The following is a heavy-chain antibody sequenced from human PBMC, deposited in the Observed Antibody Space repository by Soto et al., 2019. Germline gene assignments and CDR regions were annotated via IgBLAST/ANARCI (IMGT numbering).Heavy chain of an antibody. CDR2: IYYGGST. J-gene: IGHJ4*02. Sequence: SETLSLTCTVSGDSISSSYYWGWIRQPPGKGLEWIGIIYYGGSTYSNPSLKSRVTISVDTSKNQFSLNLSSVTAADTAVYYCARRGSNSWSSFDYWGQGTQVTFSS. D-gene: IGHD6-13*01. CDR1: GDSISSSYY. CDR3: ARRGSNSWSSFDY. V-gene: IGHV4-39*01.